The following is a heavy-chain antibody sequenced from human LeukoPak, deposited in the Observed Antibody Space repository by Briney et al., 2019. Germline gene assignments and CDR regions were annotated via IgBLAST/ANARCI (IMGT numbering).Heavy chain of an antibody. CDR2: IYSGTI. J-gene: IGHJ4*02. Sequence: QPGGSLRLSCTVSGFTVSSNSMSWVRQAPGKGLEWVSFIYSGTIHYSDSVKGRFTISRDNSKNTLYLQTNSLRAEDTAVYYCARRAGAYSHPYDYWGQGTLVTVSS. D-gene: IGHD4/OR15-4a*01. CDR3: ARRAGAYSHPYDY. V-gene: IGHV3-53*01. CDR1: GFTVSSNS.